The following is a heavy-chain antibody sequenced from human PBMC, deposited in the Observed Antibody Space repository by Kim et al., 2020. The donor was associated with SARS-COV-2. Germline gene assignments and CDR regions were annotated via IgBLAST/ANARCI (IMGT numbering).Heavy chain of an antibody. CDR3: AKEGGIAAYDAFDI. V-gene: IGHV3-9*01. Sequence: GGSLRLSCAASGFTFDDYAMHWVRQAPGKGLEWVSGISWNSGSIGYADSVKGRFTISRDNAKNSLYLQMNSLRAEDTALYYCAKEGGIAAYDAFDIWGQGTMVTVSS. D-gene: IGHD6-25*01. CDR2: ISWNSGSI. CDR1: GFTFDDYA. J-gene: IGHJ3*02.